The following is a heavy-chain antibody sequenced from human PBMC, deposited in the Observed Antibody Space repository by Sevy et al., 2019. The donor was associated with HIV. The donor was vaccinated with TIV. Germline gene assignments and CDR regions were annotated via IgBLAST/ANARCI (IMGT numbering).Heavy chain of an antibody. J-gene: IGHJ4*02. CDR2: FDPEDGET. Sequence: ASVKVSCKVSGYTLTKLSIQWVRQAPGKGLEWMGRFDPEDGETIFAQKFQGRVTMTEDTSTDTAYMELSSLRSEDTAVYYCAAAREYYEDSSGYLDYWGQGTLVTVSS. CDR3: AAAREYYEDSSGYLDY. V-gene: IGHV1-24*01. CDR1: GYTLTKLS. D-gene: IGHD3-22*01.